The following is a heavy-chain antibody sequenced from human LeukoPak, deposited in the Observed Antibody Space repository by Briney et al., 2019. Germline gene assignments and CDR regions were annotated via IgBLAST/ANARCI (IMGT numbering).Heavy chain of an antibody. CDR2: ISSSSSYI. CDR1: GFTFNSYS. D-gene: IGHD3-22*01. V-gene: IGHV3-21*01. J-gene: IGHJ4*02. Sequence: NPGGSLRLSCAASGFTFNSYSMNWVRQAPGKGLVWVSSISSSSSYIYYADSVKGRFTISRDNAKNSLYLQMNSLRAEDTAVYYCAGGNYYDTTDFYWGQGTLVTVSS. CDR3: AGGNYYDTTDFY.